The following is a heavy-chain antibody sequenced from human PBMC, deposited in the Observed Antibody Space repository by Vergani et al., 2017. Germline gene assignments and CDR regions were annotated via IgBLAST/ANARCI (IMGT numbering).Heavy chain of an antibody. V-gene: IGHV1-69*01. Sequence: QVQLVQSGAEVKKPGSLVKVSCKASGGTFSSYAISWVRQAPGQGLEWMGGIIPIFGTANYAQKFQGRVTITADESTSTAYMELSSLRSEDTAVYYCASRDITIFGVVIIRGYYYYGMDVWGQGTTVTVSS. J-gene: IGHJ6*02. CDR1: GGTFSSYA. CDR3: ASRDITIFGVVIIRGYYYYGMDV. D-gene: IGHD3-3*01. CDR2: IIPIFGTA.